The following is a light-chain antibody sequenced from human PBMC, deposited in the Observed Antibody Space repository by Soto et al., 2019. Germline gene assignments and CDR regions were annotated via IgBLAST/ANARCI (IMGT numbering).Light chain of an antibody. Sequence: QSALTQPASVSGSPGQSITISCTGTSNDIGGYNYVSWYQQHPGEAPKLIIYEVSNRPSGVSNRFSGSKSGNTASLTISGLQPEDEADYYCTSYTNRYTFVFGTGTKLTVL. CDR2: EVS. CDR1: SNDIGGYNY. J-gene: IGLJ1*01. V-gene: IGLV2-14*01. CDR3: TSYTNRYTFV.